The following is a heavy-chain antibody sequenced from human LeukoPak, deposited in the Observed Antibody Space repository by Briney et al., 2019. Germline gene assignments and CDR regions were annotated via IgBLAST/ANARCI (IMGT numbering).Heavy chain of an antibody. V-gene: IGHV3-23*01. CDR3: AKNLEQWLLVNWFDP. CDR1: GFTFSDYA. D-gene: IGHD6-19*01. CDR2: ISGGGSNT. Sequence: PGGSLRLSCAASGFTFSDYAMSWVRQAPGKGLEWVSAISGGGSNTYYADSVKGRFTISRDNSKDTLYLEMNSLRVEDTAVYYCAKNLEQWLLVNWFDPWGQGTLVTVSS. J-gene: IGHJ5*02.